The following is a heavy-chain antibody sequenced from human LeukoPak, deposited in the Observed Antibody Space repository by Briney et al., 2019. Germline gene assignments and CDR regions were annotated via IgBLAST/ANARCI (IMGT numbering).Heavy chain of an antibody. J-gene: IGHJ5*02. D-gene: IGHD3-22*01. CDR1: GGSISSHY. CDR3: ARADRGYYDSSGYSPWFDP. CDR2: IYYSGST. V-gene: IGHV4-59*11. Sequence: SETLSLTCTVSGGSISSHYWSWIRQPPGKGLEWIGYIYYSGSTNYNPSLKSRVTISVDTSKNQFSLKLSSVTAADTAVYYCARADRGYYDSSGYSPWFDPWGQGTLVTVSS.